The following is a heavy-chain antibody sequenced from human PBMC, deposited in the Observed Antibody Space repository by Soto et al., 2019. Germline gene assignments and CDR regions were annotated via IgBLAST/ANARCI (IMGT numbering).Heavy chain of an antibody. CDR3: ARDESSSWYSH. CDR1: GGSISSGGYY. CDR2: IYYSGST. V-gene: IGHV4-31*03. D-gene: IGHD6-13*01. J-gene: IGHJ4*02. Sequence: LSLTCTVSGGSISSGGYYWSWIRQHPGKGLEWIGYIYYSGSTYYNPSLKSRVTISVDTSKNQFSLKLSSVTAADTAVYYCARDESSSWYSHWGRGTLVTLSS.